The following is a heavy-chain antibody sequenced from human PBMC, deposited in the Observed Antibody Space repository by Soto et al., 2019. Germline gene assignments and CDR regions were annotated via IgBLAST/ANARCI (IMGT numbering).Heavy chain of an antibody. D-gene: IGHD3-22*01. Sequence: GGSLRLSCAASGFTFSSYAMSWVRQAPGKGLEWVSAISGSGGSTYYADSVKGRLTISRDNSKNTLYLQMNSLRAEDTDVYYCAKASTYYYDSSGYSGYWGQGTLVTVSS. CDR2: ISGSGGST. J-gene: IGHJ4*02. CDR3: AKASTYYYDSSGYSGY. V-gene: IGHV3-23*01. CDR1: GFTFSSYA.